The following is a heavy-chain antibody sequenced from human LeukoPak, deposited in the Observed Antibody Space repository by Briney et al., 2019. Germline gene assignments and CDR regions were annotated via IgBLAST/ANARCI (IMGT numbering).Heavy chain of an antibody. Sequence: PSETLSLTCSVSGYSISRGYHWVWVRQPPGKGLEWIGSVHHSGATYYNPSLNSRLTISADTSKNQFSLKMDSVTAADTAVYYCARINFNPDYWGQGTLVSVSS. CDR1: GYSISRGYH. CDR3: ARINFNPDY. V-gene: IGHV4-38-2*02. D-gene: IGHD1-14*01. J-gene: IGHJ4*02. CDR2: VHHSGAT.